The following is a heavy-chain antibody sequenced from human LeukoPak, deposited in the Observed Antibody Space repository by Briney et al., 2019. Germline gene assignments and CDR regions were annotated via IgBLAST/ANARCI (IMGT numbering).Heavy chain of an antibody. D-gene: IGHD3/OR15-3a*01. CDR3: AKVRTGHYFDY. J-gene: IGHJ4*02. CDR1: GFTFSHYA. Sequence: GGSLRLSCAASGFTFSHYALSWVRQAPGKGLQWVSSISGSSGSTYYADSVKGRFTISRDNSNNTLYLKMDSLRAEDTGVYYCAKVRTGHYFDYWGQGTLVTVTS. V-gene: IGHV3-23*01. CDR2: ISGSSGST.